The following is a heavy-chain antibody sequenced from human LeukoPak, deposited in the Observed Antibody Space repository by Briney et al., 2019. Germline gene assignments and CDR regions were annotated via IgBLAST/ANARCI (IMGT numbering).Heavy chain of an antibody. V-gene: IGHV1-8*01. CDR1: GYTFTSYD. J-gene: IGHJ5*02. Sequence: ASVKVSCKASGYTFTSYDINWVRQATGQGLEWMGWMNPNSGNTGYAQKLQGRVTMTRNTSISTAYMELSSLRSEDTAVYYCARDGRRKSDENWFDPWGQGTLVTVSS. CDR2: MNPNSGNT. D-gene: IGHD1-1*01. CDR3: ARDGRRKSDENWFDP.